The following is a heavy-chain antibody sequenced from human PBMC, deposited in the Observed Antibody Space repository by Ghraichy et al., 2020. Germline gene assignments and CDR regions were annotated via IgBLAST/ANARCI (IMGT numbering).Heavy chain of an antibody. CDR3: ARVTHSSSWYYYYGMDV. CDR2: IYYSGST. D-gene: IGHD6-13*01. V-gene: IGHV4-59*01. J-gene: IGHJ6*02. CDR1: GGSISSYY. Sequence: SETLSLTCTVSGGSISSYYWSWIRQPPGKGLEWIGYIYYSGSTNYNPSLKSRVTISVDTSKNQFSLKLSSVTAADTAVYYCARVTHSSSWYYYYGMDVWGQGTTATVSS.